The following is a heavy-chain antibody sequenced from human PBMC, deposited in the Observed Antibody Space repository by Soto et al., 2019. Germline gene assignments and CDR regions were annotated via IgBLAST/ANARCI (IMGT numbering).Heavy chain of an antibody. CDR2: ISGSGGST. CDR1: GFTFSSYA. Sequence: PGGSLRLSCAASGFTFSSYAMSWVRQAPGKGLEWVSAISGSGGSTYYADSVKGRFTISRDNSKNTLYLQMNSLRAEDTAVYYCAKVLGVVFAANNPGMDVWGQGTTVTVSS. J-gene: IGHJ6*02. CDR3: AKVLGVVFAANNPGMDV. V-gene: IGHV3-23*01. D-gene: IGHD2-15*01.